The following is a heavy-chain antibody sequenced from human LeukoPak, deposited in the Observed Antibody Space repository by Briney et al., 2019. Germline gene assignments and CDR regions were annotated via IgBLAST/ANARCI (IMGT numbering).Heavy chain of an antibody. D-gene: IGHD6-6*01. CDR1: GSTLSDLC. J-gene: IGHJ2*01. CDR2: SDPEDGET. CDR3: VTDRARLFWYFDL. V-gene: IGHV1-24*01. Sequence: ASVKVSCKVSGSTLSDLCIHWVRQAPGKGLEYVGGSDPEDGETFHAQNFQGRVTMTEDTSIDTAYMELSSLRSEDTAVYYCVTDRARLFWYFDLWGRGTLVTVSS.